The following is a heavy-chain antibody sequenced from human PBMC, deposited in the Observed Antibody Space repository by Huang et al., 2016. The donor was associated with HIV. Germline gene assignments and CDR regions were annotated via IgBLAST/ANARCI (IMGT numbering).Heavy chain of an antibody. D-gene: IGHD1-26*01. CDR1: GFTVSSYG. Sequence: QVQLVESGGGVVQPVGSLRLSCAASGFTVSSYGMHWVGQAPGKGVEWVAVMRNEGSNKNYLASVKGRFTISRDNSKNTLFLQMNSLRVEDTAVYYCAGSYGNFDFWGQGTLVTVSS. CDR2: MRNEGSNK. CDR3: AGSYGNFDF. J-gene: IGHJ4*02. V-gene: IGHV3-30*02.